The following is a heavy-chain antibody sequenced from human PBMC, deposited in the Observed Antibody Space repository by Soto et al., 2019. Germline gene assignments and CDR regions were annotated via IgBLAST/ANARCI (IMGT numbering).Heavy chain of an antibody. CDR1: GGTFSSYA. V-gene: IGHV1-69*12. D-gene: IGHD3-3*01. CDR2: IIPIFGTA. CDR3: ARHYYDFWSGYYAYYYYGMDV. J-gene: IGHJ6*02. Sequence: QVQLVQSGAEVKKPGSSVKVSCKASGGTFSSYAISWVRQAPGQGLEWMGGIIPIFGTANYAQKFQGRVTITADESTSTAYMELSRLRSADTDVYYCARHYYDFWSGYYAYYYYGMDVWGQGTTVTVSS.